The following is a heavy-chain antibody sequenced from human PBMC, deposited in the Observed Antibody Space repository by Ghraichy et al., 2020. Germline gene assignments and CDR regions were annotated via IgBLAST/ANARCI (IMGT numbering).Heavy chain of an antibody. Sequence: GESLNISCAASGFTFSSYAMNWVRQAPGKGLEWVSLIIGSGGNTYYADSVKGRFTISRDNSKNRLYLQMKSLRAEDTAVYYCVKDRRGLGGSGSDRWGQGTLVTVSS. CDR2: IIGSGGNT. D-gene: IGHD5-12*01. J-gene: IGHJ4*02. CDR3: VKDRRGLGGSGSDR. V-gene: IGHV3-23*01. CDR1: GFTFSSYA.